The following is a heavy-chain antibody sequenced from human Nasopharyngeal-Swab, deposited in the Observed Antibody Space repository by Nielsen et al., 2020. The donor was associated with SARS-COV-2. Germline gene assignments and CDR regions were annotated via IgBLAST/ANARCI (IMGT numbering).Heavy chain of an antibody. J-gene: IGHJ3*02. Sequence: SETLSLTCTVSGGSISSYYWSWIRQHPGKGLEWIGYIYYSGSTYYNPSLKSRVTISVDTSKNQFSLKLSSVTAADTAVYYCARSLGWRHYAFDIWGQGTMVTVSS. V-gene: IGHV4-59*06. CDR1: GGSISSYY. CDR3: ARSLGWRHYAFDI. D-gene: IGHD6-19*01. CDR2: IYYSGST.